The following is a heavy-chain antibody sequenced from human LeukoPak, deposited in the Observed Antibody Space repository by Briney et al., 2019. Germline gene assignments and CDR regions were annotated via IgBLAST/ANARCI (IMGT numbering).Heavy chain of an antibody. CDR3: ARDQTIFGVVYYYYYGMDV. Sequence: GGSLRLSCAASGFTFSSYWMSWVRQAPGKGLEWVANIKQDGSKKYYVDSVKGRFTISRDNAKNSLYLQMNSLRAEDTAVYYCARDQTIFGVVYYYYYGMDVWGQGTTVTVSS. D-gene: IGHD3-3*01. CDR2: IKQDGSKK. CDR1: GFTFSSYW. V-gene: IGHV3-7*01. J-gene: IGHJ6*02.